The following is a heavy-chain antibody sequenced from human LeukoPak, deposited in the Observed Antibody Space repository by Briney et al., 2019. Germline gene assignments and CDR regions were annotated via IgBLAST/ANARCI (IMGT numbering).Heavy chain of an antibody. CDR1: GGSISSYY. J-gene: IGHJ4*02. D-gene: IGHD5-18*01. CDR3: ARVTRGYSYGDNYYFDY. V-gene: IGHV4-59*01. Sequence: KPSETLSLTCTVSGGSISSYYWSWIRQPPGKGLEWIGYIYYSGSNNYNPSLKSRVTISVDTSKNQFSLKLSSVTAADTAVYYCARVTRGYSYGDNYYFDYWGQGTLVTVSS. CDR2: IYYSGSN.